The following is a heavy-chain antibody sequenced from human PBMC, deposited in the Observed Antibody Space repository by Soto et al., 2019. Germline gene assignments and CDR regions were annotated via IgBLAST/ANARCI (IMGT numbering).Heavy chain of an antibody. D-gene: IGHD3-22*01. V-gene: IGHV6-1*01. CDR3: ARGVRGSYYDSSGYYYTDWFDP. J-gene: IGHJ5*02. CDR1: GDSVSSNSAA. CDR2: TYYRSKWYN. Sequence: QSQTLSLTCAISGDSVSSNSAAWNWIRQSPSRGLEWLGRTYYRSKWYNDYAVSVKSRITINPDTSKNQFSLQLNSVTPEDTAVYYCARGVRGSYYDSSGYYYTDWFDPWGQGTLVTVSS.